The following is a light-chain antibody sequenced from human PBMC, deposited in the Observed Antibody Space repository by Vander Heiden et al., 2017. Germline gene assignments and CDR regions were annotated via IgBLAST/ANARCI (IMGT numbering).Light chain of an antibody. J-gene: IGLJ2*01. V-gene: IGLV1-47*03. CDR2: GNA. Sequence: QSAPTQDASVSGTVGQKFPLSCTANSHIVGSFAVGWCQQISHCAPKTVRVGNALPAGLPDRFSGSKSGTTASLTISGLWPKDEAEYFCSTWDYSLSAHGVFGGGTKLTVL. CDR1: SHIVGSFA. CDR3: STWDYSLSAHGV.